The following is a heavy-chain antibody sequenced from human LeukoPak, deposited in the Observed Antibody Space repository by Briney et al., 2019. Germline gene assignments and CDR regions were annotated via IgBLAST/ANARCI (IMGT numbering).Heavy chain of an antibody. J-gene: IGHJ4*02. CDR1: GGSISSYY. V-gene: IGHV4-59*01. CDR3: ARTSVGYCSGGSCYFDY. D-gene: IGHD2-15*01. Sequence: SETLSLTCTVSGGSISSYYWSWIRQPPGKGLEWIGYIYYSGSTNYNPSLKSRVTISVDTSKNQFSLKLSSVTAADTAVYYCARTSVGYCSGGSCYFDYWGQGTLVTVSS. CDR2: IYYSGST.